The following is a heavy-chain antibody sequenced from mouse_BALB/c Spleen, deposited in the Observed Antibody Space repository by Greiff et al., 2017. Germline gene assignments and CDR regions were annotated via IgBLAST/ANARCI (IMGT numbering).Heavy chain of an antibody. CDR1: GFAFSSYD. CDR2: ISSGGGST. J-gene: IGHJ3*01. CDR3: ARHGTGTAWFAY. Sequence: EVQGVESGGGLVKPGGSLKLSCAASGFAFSSYDMSWVRQTPEKRLEWVAYISSGGGSTYYPDTVKGRFTISRDNAKNTLYLQMSSLKSEDTAMYYCARHGTGTAWFAYWGQGTLVTVSA. D-gene: IGHD4-1*01. V-gene: IGHV5-12-1*01.